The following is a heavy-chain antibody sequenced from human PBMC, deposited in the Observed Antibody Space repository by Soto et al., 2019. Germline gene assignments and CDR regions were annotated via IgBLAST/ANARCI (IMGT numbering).Heavy chain of an antibody. CDR2: ISAYNGNT. CDR1: GYTFTSYG. CDR3: ARDGLAAAAGAGWFDP. Sequence: ASVKASCKASGYTFTSYGISWVRQAPGQGLEWMGWISAYNGNTNYAQKLQGRVTMTTDTSTSTAYMELRSLRSDDTAVYYCARDGLAAAAGAGWFDPWGQGTLVTVSS. D-gene: IGHD6-13*01. J-gene: IGHJ5*02. V-gene: IGHV1-18*01.